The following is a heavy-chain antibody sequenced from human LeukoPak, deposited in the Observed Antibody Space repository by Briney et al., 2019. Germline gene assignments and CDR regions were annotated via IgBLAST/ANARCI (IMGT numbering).Heavy chain of an antibody. CDR3: ARVATYYDFWSGYYVQGDFDY. J-gene: IGHJ4*02. Sequence: SSVTVSFKCSVYTFTSYGFSWVRLPPGQGLEGVGWINAYNGNRNYAQKIQDRVNNTTDTSTSTAYMELRSPRSDDTAVYYCARVATYYDFWSGYYVQGDFDYWGQGTLVTVSS. D-gene: IGHD3-3*01. CDR2: INAYNGNR. V-gene: IGHV1-18*01. CDR1: VYTFTSYG.